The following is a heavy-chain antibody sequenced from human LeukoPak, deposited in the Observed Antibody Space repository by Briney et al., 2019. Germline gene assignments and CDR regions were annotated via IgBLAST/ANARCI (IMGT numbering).Heavy chain of an antibody. CDR3: ARVYYDFWSGYPIGMDV. CDR1: GFTFSSYE. CDR2: ISSSGSTI. Sequence: GGSLRLSCAASGFTFSSYEMNWVRQAPGKGLEWVSYISSSGSTIYYADSVKVRFTISRDNAKNSLYLQMNSLRAEDTAVYYCARVYYDFWSGYPIGMDVWGQGTTVTVSS. J-gene: IGHJ6*02. V-gene: IGHV3-48*03. D-gene: IGHD3-3*01.